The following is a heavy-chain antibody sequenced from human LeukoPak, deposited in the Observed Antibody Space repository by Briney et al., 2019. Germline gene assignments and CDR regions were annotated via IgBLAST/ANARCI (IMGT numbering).Heavy chain of an antibody. D-gene: IGHD5-18*01. J-gene: IGHJ6*03. Sequence: ASVKVSCKASGGTFSSYAISWVRQAPGQGLEWMGWIIAGNGNTKYSQKFQGRVTITRDTSASTAYMELSSLRSEDTAVYYCATGLQRGYSYGFAYYYYYMDVWGKGTTVTVSS. CDR3: ATGLQRGYSYGFAYYYYYMDV. CDR1: GGTFSSYA. V-gene: IGHV1-3*01. CDR2: IIAGNGNT.